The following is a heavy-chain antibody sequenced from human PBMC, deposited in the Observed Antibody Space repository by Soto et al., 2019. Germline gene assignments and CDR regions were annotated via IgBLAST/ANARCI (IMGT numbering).Heavy chain of an antibody. CDR3: ASLQVPGNFDY. V-gene: IGHV4-39*01. J-gene: IGHJ4*02. Sequence: SETLSLTCTVSGGSIRISNYYWACFRQPPGKGLEWIANIYYSGDTYFHPSLRSRLTVSVDTSKSQFSLKLSSLTAADTAMYYCASLQVPGNFDYWGQGTLVTVSS. CDR1: GGSIRISNYY. D-gene: IGHD6-13*01. CDR2: IYYSGDT.